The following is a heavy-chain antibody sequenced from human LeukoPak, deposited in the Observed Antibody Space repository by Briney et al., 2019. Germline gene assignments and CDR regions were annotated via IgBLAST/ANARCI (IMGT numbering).Heavy chain of an antibody. D-gene: IGHD2-2*01. CDR1: GYTFTGYY. Sequence: ASVKVSCKASGYTFTGYYMHWVRQAPGQGLEWMGWINPNSGGTNYAQKFQGRATMTRDTSISTAYMELSRLRSDDTAVYYCARGYCSSTSCGPDYWGQGTLVTVSS. CDR3: ARGYCSSTSCGPDY. V-gene: IGHV1-2*02. CDR2: INPNSGGT. J-gene: IGHJ4*02.